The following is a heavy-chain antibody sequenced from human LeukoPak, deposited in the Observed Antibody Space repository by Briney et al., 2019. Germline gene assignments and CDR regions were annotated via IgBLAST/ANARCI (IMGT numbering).Heavy chain of an antibody. CDR2: ISSSSSTI. CDR3: ARDDVVVVPAARRNFDY. Sequence: GGSLRLSCAASGFTFSTYSMNWVRQAPGRGLERVSYISSSSSTIYYADSVKGRFTISRDNAKNSLYLQMNSLRAEDTAVYYCARDDVVVVPAARRNFDYWGQGTLVTVSS. CDR1: GFTFSTYS. J-gene: IGHJ4*02. D-gene: IGHD2-2*01. V-gene: IGHV3-48*01.